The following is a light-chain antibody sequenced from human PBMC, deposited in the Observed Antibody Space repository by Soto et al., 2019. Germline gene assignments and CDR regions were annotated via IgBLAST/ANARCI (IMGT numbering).Light chain of an antibody. J-gene: IGKJ1*01. CDR1: RDISKW. CDR2: AAS. V-gene: IGKV1-12*01. CDR3: QQYGSSPPRT. Sequence: DIQMTQSPSSVSASVGDRVIITCRATRDISKWAAWYQQKPGRAPSLLIYAASNLQSGVPSRFSGSGSGTDFTLTISRLEPEDFAVYYCQQYGSSPPRTFGQGTKVE.